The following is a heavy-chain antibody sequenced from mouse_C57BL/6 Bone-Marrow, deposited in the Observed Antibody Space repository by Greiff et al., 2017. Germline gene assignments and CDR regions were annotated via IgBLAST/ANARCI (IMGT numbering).Heavy chain of an antibody. Sequence: EVMLVESGGDLVKPGGSLKLSCAASGFTFSSYGMSWVRQTPDKRLEWVATISSGGSYTYYPDSVKGRFTISRDNAKNTLYLQMSSLKSEDTAMYYCARGGLWLYYYAMDYWGQGTSVTVSS. CDR1: GFTFSSYG. CDR2: ISSGGSYT. CDR3: ARGGLWLYYYAMDY. V-gene: IGHV5-6*01. D-gene: IGHD2-2*01. J-gene: IGHJ4*01.